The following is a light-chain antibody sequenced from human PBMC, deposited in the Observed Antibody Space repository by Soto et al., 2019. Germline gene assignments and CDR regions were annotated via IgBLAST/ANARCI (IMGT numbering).Light chain of an antibody. CDR1: SSNIGSTY. J-gene: IGLJ3*02. Sequence: QSVLTQPPSTSGTPGQRVTIACYGSSSNIGSTYVNWYQQFPGTAPKLLLYRSNQRPSGVPDRFSGSKSGTSASLAISGLRSEDEADYYCAAWDDSLSAVLFGGGTKLTVL. CDR3: AAWDDSLSAVL. V-gene: IGLV1-47*01. CDR2: RSN.